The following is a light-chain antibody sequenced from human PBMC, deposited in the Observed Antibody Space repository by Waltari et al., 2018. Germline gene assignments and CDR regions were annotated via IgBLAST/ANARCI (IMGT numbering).Light chain of an antibody. CDR3: GADHVSGSNFVRG. CDR1: SGYSNYN. CDR2: VDTGGVVG. J-gene: IGLJ1*01. V-gene: IGLV9-49*03. Sequence: LTQPPSPSASLGASVTLTCPLSSGYSNYNADWYPQRAGKGPRFVMRVDTGGVVGSRVEGIPVRFSVSGSGLKRDLTIRNMQEEDESDYRCGADHVSGSNFVRGFVSGTKVTVL.